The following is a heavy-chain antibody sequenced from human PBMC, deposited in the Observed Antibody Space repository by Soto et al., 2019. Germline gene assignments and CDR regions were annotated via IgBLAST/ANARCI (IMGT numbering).Heavy chain of an antibody. Sequence: SETLSLTCTVSGATISSGGFFWPWMRQHPGEGLEWIGYIYYSGSAYYNPSLNSRVTMSLGTSNNQFTLNLRSMTAADTAVYYCARLRSTGNSCSLGAAFDVWGQGTMVTVS. J-gene: IGHJ3*01. CDR1: GATISSGGFF. CDR3: ARLRSTGNSCSLGAAFDV. D-gene: IGHD3-16*01. CDR2: IYYSGSA. V-gene: IGHV4-31*03.